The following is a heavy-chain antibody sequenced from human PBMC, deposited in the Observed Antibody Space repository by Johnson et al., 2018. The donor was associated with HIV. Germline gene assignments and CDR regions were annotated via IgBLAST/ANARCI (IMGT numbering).Heavy chain of an antibody. J-gene: IGHJ3*01. Sequence: VQLVESGGGLIQPGGSLRLSCAASGFSFDSHAINWVRQAPGKGLEWVANIKQDGSEKYYVDSMKGRFTISRDNAKNSLYLQMNSLRAEDTAVYYCARDDTGYSSSFDAFDVRGQGTMVTVSS. CDR3: ARDDTGYSSSFDAFDV. V-gene: IGHV3-7*03. CDR1: GFSFDSHA. D-gene: IGHD6-13*01. CDR2: IKQDGSEK.